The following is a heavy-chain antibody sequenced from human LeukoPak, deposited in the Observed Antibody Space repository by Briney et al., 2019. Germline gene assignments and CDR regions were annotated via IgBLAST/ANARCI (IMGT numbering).Heavy chain of an antibody. CDR2: INYSGST. Sequence: SETLSLTCIVSGGSISSGGHYWSWIRQHPGKGLEWIGYINYSGSTYYNPSLKSRISISVGTSQNQFSLKLSSVTAADTAVYYCARDEAIFGAGYYYGMDVWGQGTTVTVSS. CDR1: GGSISSGGHY. J-gene: IGHJ6*02. D-gene: IGHD3-3*01. V-gene: IGHV4-31*03. CDR3: ARDEAIFGAGYYYGMDV.